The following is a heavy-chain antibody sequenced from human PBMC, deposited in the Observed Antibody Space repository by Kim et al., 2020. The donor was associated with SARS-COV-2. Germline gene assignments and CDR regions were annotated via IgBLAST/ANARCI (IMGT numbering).Heavy chain of an antibody. Sequence: GGSLRLSCAASGFTFSDYYMSWIRQAPGKGLEWVSYISSSSSYTNYADSVKGRFTISRDNAKNSLYLQMNSLRAEDTAVYYCARRVAVAANFDYWGQGTLVTVSS. CDR1: GFTFSDYY. D-gene: IGHD6-19*01. V-gene: IGHV3-11*03. J-gene: IGHJ4*02. CDR2: ISSSSSYT. CDR3: ARRVAVAANFDY.